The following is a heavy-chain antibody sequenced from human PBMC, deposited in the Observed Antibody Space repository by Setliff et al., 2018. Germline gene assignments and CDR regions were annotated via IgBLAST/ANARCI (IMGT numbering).Heavy chain of an antibody. V-gene: IGHV3-7*01. J-gene: IGHJ4*02. CDR1: EFIFTNYW. Sequence: PGGSLRLSCAASEFIFTNYWMSWVRQAPGKGLEWVANINQDGSEIYSVDSVKGRFTISRDNAKNSLYLQMNSLRAEDTAVYYCARDRGSGSYFLRYFDYWGQGTLVTVSS. D-gene: IGHD1-26*01. CDR3: ARDRGSGSYFLRYFDY. CDR2: INQDGSEI.